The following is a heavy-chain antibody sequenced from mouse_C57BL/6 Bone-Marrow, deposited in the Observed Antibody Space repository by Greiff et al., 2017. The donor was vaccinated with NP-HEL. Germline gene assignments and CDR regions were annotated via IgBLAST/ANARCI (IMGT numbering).Heavy chain of an antibody. Sequence: VQLKQSGAELVRPGASVKLSCTASGFNIKDDYMHWVKQRPEQGLEWIGWIDPENGDTEYASKFQGKATITADTSSNTAYLQLSSLTSEDTAVYYCTTSYEHYAMDDWGQGTSVTVSS. D-gene: IGHD2-3*01. J-gene: IGHJ4*01. CDR3: TTSYEHYAMDD. V-gene: IGHV14-4*01. CDR2: IDPENGDT. CDR1: GFNIKDDY.